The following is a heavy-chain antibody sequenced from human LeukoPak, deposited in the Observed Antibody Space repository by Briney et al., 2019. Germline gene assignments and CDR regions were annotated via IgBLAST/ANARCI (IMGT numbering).Heavy chain of an antibody. V-gene: IGHV4-39*02. CDR3: ARLGAGPTYYDFWSGYSSFYFDY. D-gene: IGHD3-3*01. CDR1: GGSIRSSYYY. CDR2: ISSSGNT. Sequence: SETLSLTCTVSGGSIRSSYYYWGWIRQPPGKGLEWIGGISSSGNTYYNPSLKSRITISIDTSKNHFSLKLSSVSAADTAVYYCARLGAGPTYYDFWSGYSSFYFDYWGQGTLVTVSS. J-gene: IGHJ4*02.